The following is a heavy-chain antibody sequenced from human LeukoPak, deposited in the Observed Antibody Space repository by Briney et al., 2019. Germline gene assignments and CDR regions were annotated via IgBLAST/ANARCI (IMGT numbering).Heavy chain of an antibody. Sequence: PSETLSLTCTVSGGSISSGGYYWSWIRQHPGKGLEWIGYIYYSGSTYYNPSLKSRVTISVDTSKNQFSLKLSSVSAADTAVYYCHYGGNSEPDFDYWGQGTLVTVSS. CDR1: GGSISSGGYY. D-gene: IGHD4-23*01. V-gene: IGHV4-31*03. CDR3: HYGGNSEPDFDY. J-gene: IGHJ4*02. CDR2: IYYSGST.